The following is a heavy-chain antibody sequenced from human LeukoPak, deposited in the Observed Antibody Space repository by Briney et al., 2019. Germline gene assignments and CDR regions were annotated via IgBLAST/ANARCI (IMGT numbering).Heavy chain of an antibody. CDR2: ISSSGSTI. CDR3: ARDRWATLIAVAAPIDY. J-gene: IGHJ4*02. Sequence: NPGGSLRLSCAASGFTVSSNYMSWVRQAPGKGLEWVSYISSSGSTIYYADSVKGRFTISRDNAKNSLYLQMNSLRAEDTAVYYCARDRWATLIAVAAPIDYWGQGTLVTVSS. V-gene: IGHV3-11*04. CDR1: GFTVSSNY. D-gene: IGHD6-19*01.